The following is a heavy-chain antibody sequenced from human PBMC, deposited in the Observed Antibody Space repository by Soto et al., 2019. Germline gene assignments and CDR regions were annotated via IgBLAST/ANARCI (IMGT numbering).Heavy chain of an antibody. CDR2: TYYRSKWYS. J-gene: IGHJ4*02. CDR1: GDSVSSNSAA. CDR3: ARDSRRYWDY. D-gene: IGHD6-13*01. Sequence: PSETLSLTCAISGDSVSSNSAAWNWIRQSPSRGLEWLGRTYYRSKWYSDYAVSVKSRITISPDTSKNQFSLQLNSMTPEDTAVYYCARDSRRYWDYWGQGTLVTVSS. V-gene: IGHV6-1*01.